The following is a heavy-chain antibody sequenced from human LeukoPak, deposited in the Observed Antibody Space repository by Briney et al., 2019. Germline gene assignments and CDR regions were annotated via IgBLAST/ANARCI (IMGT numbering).Heavy chain of an antibody. CDR1: GASISRYF. CDR3: ARHYYGSGINWFDP. V-gene: IGHV4-59*08. CDR2: IYSSGRT. D-gene: IGHD3-10*01. J-gene: IGHJ5*02. Sequence: KPSETLSLTCTVSGASISRYFWNWIRQPPGKGLEWIGYIYSSGRTDYNPSLKSRVTISVDTSKNQFSLNLYSVTAADTAVYYCARHYYGSGINWFDPWGQGTLVTVSS.